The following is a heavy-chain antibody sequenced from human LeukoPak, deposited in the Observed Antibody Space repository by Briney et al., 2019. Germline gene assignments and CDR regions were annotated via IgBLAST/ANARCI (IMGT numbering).Heavy chain of an antibody. CDR3: ARTTQSKSAAFDY. V-gene: IGHV3-30*01. CDR2: ISYDGSNK. J-gene: IGHJ4*02. D-gene: IGHD1-1*01. CDR1: GFTFSSYA. Sequence: GGSLRLSCAASGFTFSSYAMHWVRQAPGKGLEWVAVISYDGSNKYYADSMKGRFTISRDNSKNTLYLQMNSLRAEDTAVYYCARTTQSKSAAFDYWGQGTLVTVSS.